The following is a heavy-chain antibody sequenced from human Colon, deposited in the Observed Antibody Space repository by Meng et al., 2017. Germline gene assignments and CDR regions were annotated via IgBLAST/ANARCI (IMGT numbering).Heavy chain of an antibody. V-gene: IGHV1-3*01. Sequence: FQLVQSGAEVKKPGAAVKVCCKASGYTFNNYVIYWVRQAHGQRLEWVGWINAGDGYTEYSQKFQGRVTITRDTAASTSYMELSSLRSEDTAVYYCARERELGAAAYLDFWGQGTLVTVSS. CDR3: ARERELGAAAYLDF. CDR1: GYTFNNYV. CDR2: INAGDGYT. J-gene: IGHJ4*02. D-gene: IGHD6-13*01.